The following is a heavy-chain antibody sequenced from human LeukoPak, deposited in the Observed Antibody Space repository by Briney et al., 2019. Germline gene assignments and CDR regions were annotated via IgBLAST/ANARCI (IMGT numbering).Heavy chain of an antibody. J-gene: IGHJ5*02. Sequence: SQTLSLTCVLSGDSVSSNSAAWNWIRQSPSRGLEWLGRTYYRSKWYNDYATAVKSQITIAPDTSKNQFSLKLNSVTAADTAVYYCARHYGPWGQGTLVAVSS. D-gene: IGHD3-16*01. CDR3: ARHYGP. CDR2: TYYRSKWYN. V-gene: IGHV6-1*01. CDR1: GDSVSSNSAA.